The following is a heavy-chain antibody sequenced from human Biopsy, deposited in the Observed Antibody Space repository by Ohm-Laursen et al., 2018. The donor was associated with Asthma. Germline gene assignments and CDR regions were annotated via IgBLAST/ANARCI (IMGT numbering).Heavy chain of an antibody. V-gene: IGHV3-30*18. CDR1: GFTFSSYG. CDR2: ISYDGSNK. Sequence: SLRLSCAASGFTFSSYGMYWVRQAPGKGLEWVAVISYDGSNKYYADSVKGRFTISRDNSKNTLYLQMNSLRAEDTAVYYCAKAERYFDWYWFDPWGQGTLVTVPS. CDR3: AKAERYFDWYWFDP. D-gene: IGHD3-9*01. J-gene: IGHJ5*02.